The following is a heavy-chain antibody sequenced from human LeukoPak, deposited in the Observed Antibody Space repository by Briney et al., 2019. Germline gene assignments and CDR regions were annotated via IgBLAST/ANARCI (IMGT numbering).Heavy chain of an antibody. CDR3: AREGYSQYSNYALDY. CDR1: GFTFDDYA. CDR2: ISWNSGSI. J-gene: IGHJ4*02. D-gene: IGHD4-11*01. V-gene: IGHV3-9*01. Sequence: PGRSLRLSCAASGFTFDDYAMHWVRQAPGKGLEWVSGISWNSGSIGYADSVKGRFTISRDNSKNTLYLQMNSLRAEDTAVYYCAREGYSQYSNYALDYWGQGTLVTVSS.